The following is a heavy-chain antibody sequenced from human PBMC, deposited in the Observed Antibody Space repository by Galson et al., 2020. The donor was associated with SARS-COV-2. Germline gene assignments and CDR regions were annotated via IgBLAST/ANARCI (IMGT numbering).Heavy chain of an antibody. CDR3: ANKAGIPPSATVVSAPCFDY. D-gene: IGHD2-15*01. J-gene: IGHJ4*02. Sequence: GGSLRLSCAASGFTFSTYAIHWVRQAPGKGLEWVAVISYDGTNKYYADSVKGRFTISRDNSKNTVYLQMNSLKPEDTAVYYCANKAGIPPSATVVSAPCFDYWGQGTLVTVSS. CDR1: GFTFSTYA. CDR2: ISYDGTNK. V-gene: IGHV3-30-3*01.